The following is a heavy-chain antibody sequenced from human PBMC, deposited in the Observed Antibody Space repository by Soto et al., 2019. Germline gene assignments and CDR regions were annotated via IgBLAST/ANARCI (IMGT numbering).Heavy chain of an antibody. CDR1: GFTFSNYP. Sequence: PGGSLRLSCAASGFTFSNYPMSWVRQAPGKGLEWVSVISGSGAFYADSVKGRFTISRDHSKNTLYLQMNSLRGDDTAVYYCAKAYSGPFDVWGQGTMVTVSS. J-gene: IGHJ3*01. D-gene: IGHD1-26*01. CDR2: ISGSGA. V-gene: IGHV3-23*01. CDR3: AKAYSGPFDV.